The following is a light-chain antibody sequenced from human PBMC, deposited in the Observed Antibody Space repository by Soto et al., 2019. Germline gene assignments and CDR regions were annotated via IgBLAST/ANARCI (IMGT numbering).Light chain of an antibody. V-gene: IGKV2-28*01. J-gene: IGKJ1*01. Sequence: EIVMTQSPLSLPVSPGEPASISFRSGHSLLHRNGYNYLDWYLQKPGQSPQLLIYLGSSRASGVPDRFSGSGSGTDFTLKISRVEAEDVGVYYCMQTLQTPTFGQGTKVDI. CDR3: MQTLQTPT. CDR1: HSLLHRNGYNY. CDR2: LGS.